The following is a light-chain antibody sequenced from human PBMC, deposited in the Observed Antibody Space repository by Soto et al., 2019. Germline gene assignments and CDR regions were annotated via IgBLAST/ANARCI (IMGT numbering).Light chain of an antibody. CDR2: GAS. V-gene: IGKV3D-20*02. J-gene: IGKJ5*01. CDR1: QSVSSGY. Sequence: EIVLTQSPGTLSLSPGERATLSCRASQSVSSGYLACYQQKPGQAPRLLIYGASNTATGILDRFSGSGSGTDFIQTISSREPGASAVYYCQQRNIWPQVTFCQGRRLDI. CDR3: QQRNIWPQVT.